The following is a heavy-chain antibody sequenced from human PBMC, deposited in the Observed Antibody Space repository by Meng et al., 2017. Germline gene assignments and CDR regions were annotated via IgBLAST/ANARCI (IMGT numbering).Heavy chain of an antibody. D-gene: IGHD1-26*01. CDR1: GDSVSSNSAA. V-gene: IGHV6-1*01. CDR2: AYYRSKWYH. Sequence: RLQQAGPGLVKPSQTLSLTCATSGDSVSSNSAAWNWIRQSPSRGLEWLGRAYYRSKWYHDYAESVKSRISIDPDTSKNQFSLQLRSVTPEDSAVYYCARGSYSFDSWGQRTLVTVSS. CDR3: ARGSYSFDS. J-gene: IGHJ4*02.